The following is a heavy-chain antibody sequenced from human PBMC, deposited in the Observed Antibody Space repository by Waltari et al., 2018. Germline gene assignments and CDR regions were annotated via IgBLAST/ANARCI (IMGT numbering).Heavy chain of an antibody. D-gene: IGHD6-6*01. V-gene: IGHV3-43D*04. CDR1: GFTFDDYA. CDR2: ISWDGGST. Sequence: EVQLVESGGVVVQPGGSLRLSCAASGFTFDDYAMHWVRQAPGKGLEWVSLISWDGGSTYYADSGKGRFTISRDNAKNSRYLQMNSLRAEDTAVYYCARDHIAARYYFDYWGQGTLVTVSS. CDR3: ARDHIAARYYFDY. J-gene: IGHJ4*02.